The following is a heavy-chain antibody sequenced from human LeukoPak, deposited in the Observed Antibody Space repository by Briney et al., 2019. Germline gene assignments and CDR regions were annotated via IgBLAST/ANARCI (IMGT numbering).Heavy chain of an antibody. V-gene: IGHV4-34*01. Sequence: SETLSLTCAVYGGSFSGYYWSWIRQPPGKGLEWIGELNHSGSTNYNPSLKSRVTISVDTSKNQFSLKLSSVTAADTAVYYCARGVRFDYWGQGTLVTVSS. CDR3: ARGVRFDY. CDR2: LNHSGST. J-gene: IGHJ4*02. CDR1: GGSFSGYY.